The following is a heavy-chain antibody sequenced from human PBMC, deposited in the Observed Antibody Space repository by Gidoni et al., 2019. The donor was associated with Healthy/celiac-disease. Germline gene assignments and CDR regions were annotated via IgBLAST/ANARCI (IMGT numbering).Heavy chain of an antibody. Sequence: EVQLVESGGGLVKPGRSLRLSCTASGFTFGYSAMRLFRRAPGKGLEWVGFIRSKAYGGKTEYAASVKGRFTISRDDSKSIAYLQMNSLKTEDTAVYYCTRDPSQRMWELLRRGFFAFDIWGQGTMVTVSS. J-gene: IGHJ3*02. CDR1: GFTFGYSA. CDR2: IRSKAYGGKT. CDR3: TRDPSQRMWELLRRGFFAFDI. D-gene: IGHD1-26*01. V-gene: IGHV3-49*05.